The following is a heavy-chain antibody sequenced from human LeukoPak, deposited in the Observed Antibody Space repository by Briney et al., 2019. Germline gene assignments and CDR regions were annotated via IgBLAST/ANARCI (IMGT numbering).Heavy chain of an antibody. J-gene: IGHJ6*03. Sequence: GRSLRLSCAASGFTFSSYGMHWVRQAPGKGLEWVAVISYDGTNKYYADSVKGRFTISRDNSKNALYLQMNSLRAEDTAVYYCAKILIVGAKNYYYYMDVWGKGTTVTVSS. V-gene: IGHV3-30*18. CDR3: AKILIVGAKNYYYYMDV. CDR1: GFTFSSYG. CDR2: ISYDGTNK. D-gene: IGHD1-26*01.